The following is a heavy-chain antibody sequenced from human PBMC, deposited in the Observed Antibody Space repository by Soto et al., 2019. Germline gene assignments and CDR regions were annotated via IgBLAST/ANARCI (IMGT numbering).Heavy chain of an antibody. Sequence: QVQLVQSGADLKKPGASVNISCTASGFTFTDNLINWVRQAPGQGLEWMGWINPDTGNTRYSETFQGRVTISRHSSASIAYLELSGLKNEDTALYFCARDIQSVGPRANDAFDVWGQGTMITVSS. V-gene: IGHV1-3*01. J-gene: IGHJ3*01. D-gene: IGHD5-18*01. CDR1: GFTFTDNL. CDR2: INPDTGNT. CDR3: ARDIQSVGPRANDAFDV.